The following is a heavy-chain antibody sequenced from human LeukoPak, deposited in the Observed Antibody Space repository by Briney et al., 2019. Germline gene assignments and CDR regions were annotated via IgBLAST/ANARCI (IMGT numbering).Heavy chain of an antibody. CDR2: IWYDGSNK. J-gene: IGHJ4*02. CDR3: ARYSGSQDVDH. Sequence: GGSLRLSCAASGFTFSDYGMSWVRQAPGKGLEWVAMIWYDGSNKNYADSVKGRFTISRDNSKNTLYLQMNSLRAEDTAVYYCARYSGSQDVDHWGQGTLVTVSS. D-gene: IGHD1-26*01. V-gene: IGHV3-33*07. CDR1: GFTFSDYG.